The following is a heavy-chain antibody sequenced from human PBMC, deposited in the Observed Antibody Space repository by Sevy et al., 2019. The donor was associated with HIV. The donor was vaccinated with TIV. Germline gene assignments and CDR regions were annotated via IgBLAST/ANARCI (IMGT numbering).Heavy chain of an antibody. V-gene: IGHV4-39*01. CDR1: GGSISSSSYY. Sequence: SETLSLTCTVSGGSISSSSYYWGWIRQPPGKGLEWIGSIYYSGSTYYNPSLKSRVTISVDTSKNQFSLKLSSVTAADTAVSYCARTGYSSGWYTNWFDPWGQGTLVTVSS. J-gene: IGHJ5*02. D-gene: IGHD6-19*01. CDR3: ARTGYSSGWYTNWFDP. CDR2: IYYSGST.